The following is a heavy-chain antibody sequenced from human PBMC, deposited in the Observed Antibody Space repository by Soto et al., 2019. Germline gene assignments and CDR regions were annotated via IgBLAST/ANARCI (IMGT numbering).Heavy chain of an antibody. J-gene: IGHJ4*02. CDR1: GFTFSSYA. V-gene: IGHV3-23*01. CDR2: IGVSSDA. Sequence: EVQLLESGGGLVQPGESLRLSCAASGFTFSSYAMSWARQAPGKGLEWVSSIGVSSDAYYADSVKGRFTISRDHSRNTLYLQMNSLRAEDTALYYCATNYFFDSWGQGTLVTVSS. CDR3: ATNYFFDS.